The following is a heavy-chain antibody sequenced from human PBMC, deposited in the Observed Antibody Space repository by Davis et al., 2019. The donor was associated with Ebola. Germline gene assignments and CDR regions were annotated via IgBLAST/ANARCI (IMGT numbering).Heavy chain of an antibody. V-gene: IGHV3-7*01. J-gene: IGHJ4*02. CDR1: GFTFNTYS. CDR2: IKQDGSEK. CDR3: ARDAYCSGGSCYIY. Sequence: PGGSLRLSCAASGFTFNTYSMNWVRQAPGKGLEWVANIKQDGSEKYYVDSVKGRFTISRDNAKNSLYLQMNSLGAEDTAVYYCARDAYCSGGSCYIYWGQGTLVTVSS. D-gene: IGHD2-15*01.